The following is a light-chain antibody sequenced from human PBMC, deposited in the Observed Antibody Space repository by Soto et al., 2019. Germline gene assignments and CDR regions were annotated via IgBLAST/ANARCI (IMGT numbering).Light chain of an antibody. CDR2: AAS. J-gene: IGKJ1*01. V-gene: IGKV1-39*01. CDR1: QSISRH. Sequence: DIQMTQSPSSLSASVGDRVTITCRASQSISRHLNWYQQKPGKAPKFLIYAASNLQSGVPSRFSGKGSGTDFTLTISSLQPEDSATYYCQQSFSISWTFGQGTKVDI. CDR3: QQSFSISWT.